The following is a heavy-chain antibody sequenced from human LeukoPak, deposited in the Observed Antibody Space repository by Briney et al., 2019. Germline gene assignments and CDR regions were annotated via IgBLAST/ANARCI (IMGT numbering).Heavy chain of an antibody. Sequence: GGSLRLSCAASGFTFDDYGMHWLRQAPGKGLEGVSDISWNSGSTAYADSVKGRFTIPRDNAKNSLYLQMNSLGAEDTALYYCARGGYMYAWDYGGQGTLVTVSS. CDR2: ISWNSGST. J-gene: IGHJ4*02. D-gene: IGHD5-12*01. CDR3: ARGGYMYAWDY. CDR1: GFTFDDYG. V-gene: IGHV3-9*01.